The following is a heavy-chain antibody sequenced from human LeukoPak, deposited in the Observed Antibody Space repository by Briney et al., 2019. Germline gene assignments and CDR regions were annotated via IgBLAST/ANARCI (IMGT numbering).Heavy chain of an antibody. CDR2: IIPILGIA. J-gene: IGHJ5*02. V-gene: IGHV1-69*04. Sequence: ASVKVSCKASGGTFSSYAISRVRQAPGQGLEWMGRIIPILGIANYAQKFQGRVTITADKSTSTAYMELSSLRSEDTAVYYCARDAQNWYYYDSSGRYNWFDPWGQGTLVTVSS. D-gene: IGHD3-22*01. CDR1: GGTFSSYA. CDR3: ARDAQNWYYYDSSGRYNWFDP.